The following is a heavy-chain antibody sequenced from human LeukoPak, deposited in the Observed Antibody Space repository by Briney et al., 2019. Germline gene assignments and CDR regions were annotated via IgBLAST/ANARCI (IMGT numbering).Heavy chain of an antibody. CDR3: ARDRSSGYYYHP. Sequence: SETLSLTCTVSGGSISSYYWTWIRQPAGKGLEWIGRIYSSGSTNYSPSLKSRVTMSVDTSKNQFSLKLSSVTAADTAVYYCARDRSSGYYYHPWGQRTLATVSS. D-gene: IGHD3-22*01. J-gene: IGHJ5*02. CDR2: IYSSGST. V-gene: IGHV4-4*07. CDR1: GGSISSYY.